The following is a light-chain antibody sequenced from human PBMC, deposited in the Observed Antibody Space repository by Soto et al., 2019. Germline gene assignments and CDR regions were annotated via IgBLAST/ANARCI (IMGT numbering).Light chain of an antibody. V-gene: IGLV2-11*01. Sequence: QSALTQPRSVSASPGQSVTISCTGNSSDVGAYPYVSWYQQHPGEAPRLILYDVNKRPSGVPDRFSGSKSANTASLTISGLQAEDEADYYCCSFRGTYTLEVFGGGTKLTVL. CDR3: CSFRGTYTLEV. CDR2: DVN. J-gene: IGLJ2*01. CDR1: SSDVGAYPY.